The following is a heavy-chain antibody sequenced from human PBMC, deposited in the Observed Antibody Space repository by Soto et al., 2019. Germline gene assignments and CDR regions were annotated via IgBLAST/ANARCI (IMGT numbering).Heavy chain of an antibody. Sequence: ASVKVSCKASGYTYNTYGITWVRQAPGQGLEWMGWISAYNGKTNYAQKLQGRVTMTTETSTRTAYMELRSLRSDDTAVYYCGKTPHYDNSGYYSWFDPWGQGTLVTVSS. CDR2: ISAYNGKT. CDR1: GYTYNTYG. D-gene: IGHD3-22*01. CDR3: GKTPHYDNSGYYSWFDP. J-gene: IGHJ5*02. V-gene: IGHV1-18*01.